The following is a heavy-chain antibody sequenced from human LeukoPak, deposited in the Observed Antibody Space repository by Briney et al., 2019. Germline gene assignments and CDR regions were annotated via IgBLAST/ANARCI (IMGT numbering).Heavy chain of an antibody. CDR1: GFTFSSYA. V-gene: IGHV3-30*04. Sequence: PGGSLRLSCAASGFTFSSYAMHWVRQAPGKGLEWVAVISYDGSNKYYADSVKGRFTISRDNSKNTLYLQMNSLRAEDTAVYHCARDLAAADTSNYWGQGTLVTVSS. CDR2: ISYDGSNK. CDR3: ARDLAAADTSNY. D-gene: IGHD6-13*01. J-gene: IGHJ4*02.